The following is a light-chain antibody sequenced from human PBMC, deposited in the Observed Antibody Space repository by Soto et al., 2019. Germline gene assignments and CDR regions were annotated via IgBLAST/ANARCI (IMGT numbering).Light chain of an antibody. Sequence: EIVLTQSPGTLSLSPGERATLSCRASQSVSSSYLAWYQQKPGQAPRLLIYGASSRATGIPDRCSGSGSGTDVSITISTLAPDDFAVDDCQQYGSSPHQTFGQGTKVEIK. CDR3: QQYGSSPHQT. CDR2: GAS. V-gene: IGKV3-20*01. J-gene: IGKJ1*01. CDR1: QSVSSSY.